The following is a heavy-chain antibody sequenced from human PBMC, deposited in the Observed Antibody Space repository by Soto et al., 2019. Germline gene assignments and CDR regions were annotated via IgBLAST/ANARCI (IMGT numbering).Heavy chain of an antibody. J-gene: IGHJ6*02. V-gene: IGHV5-10-1*01. CDR2: IDPSDSYT. CDR3: ARQAITFYGMDV. CDR1: GYSFTSYW. Sequence: GESVKISCKGSGYSFTSYWISWVLQMPGKGLEWMGRIDPSDSYTNYSPSFQGHVTISADKSISTAYLQWSSLKASDTAMYYCARQAITFYGMDVWGQGTTVTVSS. D-gene: IGHD3-16*01.